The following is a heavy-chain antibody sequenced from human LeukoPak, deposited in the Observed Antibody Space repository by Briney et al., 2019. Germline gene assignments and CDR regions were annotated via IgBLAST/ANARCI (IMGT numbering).Heavy chain of an antibody. V-gene: IGHV3-23*01. CDR2: ISGTGGRT. J-gene: IGHJ6*02. Sequence: GGSLRLSCVASGITFSNYAVTWVRQAPGKGLEWVSSISGTGGRTYSADSVKGRFTISRDNSKNTLYLQMKNLRVEHTAVYYCAKGLHGGVGYGVDVWGQGTTVSVSS. CDR1: GITFSNYA. CDR3: AKGLHGGVGYGVDV. D-gene: IGHD3-16*01.